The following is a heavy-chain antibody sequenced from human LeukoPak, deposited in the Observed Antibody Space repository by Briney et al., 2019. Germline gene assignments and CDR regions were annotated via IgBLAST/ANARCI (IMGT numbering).Heavy chain of an antibody. V-gene: IGHV4-61*09. CDR1: GGSITRGSYY. Sequence: SETLSLTCAVSGGSITRGSYYWTWIRQPAGKALEWIGHVFTSGNTNYNPSLKGRVTISIETPKSQFSLNLNSVTAADTAVYYCARGTGSLFYWGHGILVTVSS. J-gene: IGHJ4*01. D-gene: IGHD3-10*01. CDR2: VFTSGNT. CDR3: ARGTGSLFY.